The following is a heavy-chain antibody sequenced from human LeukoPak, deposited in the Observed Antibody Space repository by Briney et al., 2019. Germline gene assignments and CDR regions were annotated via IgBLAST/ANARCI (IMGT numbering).Heavy chain of an antibody. Sequence: SETLSLTCTVSVGSISSYYWSWIRQPPEKGLEWIGYIYSSGSTNYNPSLESRVTISVDTSKNQFSLKLSSVTAADTAVYYCARRGYSTGWYYFDYWGQGTLVTVSS. J-gene: IGHJ4*02. V-gene: IGHV4-59*08. D-gene: IGHD6-19*01. CDR3: ARRGYSTGWYYFDY. CDR1: VGSISSYY. CDR2: IYSSGST.